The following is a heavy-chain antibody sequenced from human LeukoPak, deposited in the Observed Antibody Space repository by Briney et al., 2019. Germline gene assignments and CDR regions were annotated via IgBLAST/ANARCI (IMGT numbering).Heavy chain of an antibody. CDR2: INHSGST. CDR3: ARARYCSSTSCYGLYYMDV. J-gene: IGHJ6*03. V-gene: IGHV4-34*01. Sequence: PSETLSLTCAVYGGSFSGYYWSWIRQPPGKGLEWIGEINHSGSTNYNPSLKSRVTISVDTSKNQFSLKLSSVTAADTAVYYCARARYCSSTSCYGLYYMDVWGKGTTVTVSS. D-gene: IGHD2-2*01. CDR1: GGSFSGYY.